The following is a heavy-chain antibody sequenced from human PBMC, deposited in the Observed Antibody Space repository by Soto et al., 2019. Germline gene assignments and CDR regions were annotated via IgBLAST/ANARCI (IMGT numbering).Heavy chain of an antibody. CDR1: GYTFTSFA. V-gene: IGHV1-3*01. D-gene: IGHD6-13*01. CDR3: ARTVGQQLVSNWFDP. J-gene: IGHJ5*02. CDR2: INAGNGNT. Sequence: GASVKVSCKASGYTFTSFAMHWVRQAPGQRLELMGWINAGNGNTKYSQKFQGRVTITRDTSASTAYMELSSLRSEDTAVYYCARTVGQQLVSNWFDPWGQGTLVTVSS.